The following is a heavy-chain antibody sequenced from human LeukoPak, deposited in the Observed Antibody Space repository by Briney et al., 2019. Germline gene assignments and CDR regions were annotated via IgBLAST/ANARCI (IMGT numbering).Heavy chain of an antibody. V-gene: IGHV3-7*01. CDR3: VRNGGSLDY. CDR1: GFTFSSYA. J-gene: IGHJ4*02. CDR2: IDQDGSAK. Sequence: QPGGSLRLSCAASGFTFSSYAMSWVRQAPGKGPEWVANIDQDGSAKNYVDSVKGRFSISRDNAKNSLILQMNSLRDEDTAVYYCVRNGGSLDYWGQGTLVTVSS. D-gene: IGHD3-10*01.